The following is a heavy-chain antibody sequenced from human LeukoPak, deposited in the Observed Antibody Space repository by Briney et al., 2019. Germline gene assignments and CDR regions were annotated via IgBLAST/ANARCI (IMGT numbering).Heavy chain of an antibody. CDR3: AKGRVTRVYNWFDT. J-gene: IGHJ5*02. D-gene: IGHD1-14*01. Sequence: GGSLRLSCAGSGFTFNTSAMSWVRQAPGKGLEWVSAISGSGRSTYYTDSVRGRFTISRDNSKNTLYLQMNSLRAEDTAVYFCAKGRVTRVYNWFDTWGQGILVTVSS. CDR1: GFTFNTSA. CDR2: ISGSGRST. V-gene: IGHV3-23*01.